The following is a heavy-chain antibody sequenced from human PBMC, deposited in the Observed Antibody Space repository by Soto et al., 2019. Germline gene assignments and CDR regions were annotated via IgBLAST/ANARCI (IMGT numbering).Heavy chain of an antibody. CDR3: ARGGHVVVVTAAFDY. J-gene: IGHJ4*02. CDR2: INPSGGHT. D-gene: IGHD2-21*02. CDR1: GNTFTNYY. V-gene: IGHV1-46*01. Sequence: QVQLMQSGAEVKKPGASVKVSCKASGNTFTNYYIHWVRQAPGQGLEWMGTINPSGGHTTYSQNFLGRVTMTRDTSTSRLYVELTSLTSDDTAVYYCARGGHVVVVTAAFDYWGQGTLVTVSS.